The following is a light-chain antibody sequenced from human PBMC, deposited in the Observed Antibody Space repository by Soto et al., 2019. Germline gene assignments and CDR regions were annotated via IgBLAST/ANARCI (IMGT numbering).Light chain of an antibody. CDR2: DVS. Sequence: QSALTQPASVSGSPGQSITISCTGTSTDVGGYNYVSWFQHLPGKAPRLIIYDVSYRPSGASHRFSGSRSGNTASLTISGLQAEDEDDYYCSSYSMGGTDVFGGGTKLTVL. CDR1: STDVGGYNY. J-gene: IGLJ2*01. V-gene: IGLV2-14*03. CDR3: SSYSMGGTDV.